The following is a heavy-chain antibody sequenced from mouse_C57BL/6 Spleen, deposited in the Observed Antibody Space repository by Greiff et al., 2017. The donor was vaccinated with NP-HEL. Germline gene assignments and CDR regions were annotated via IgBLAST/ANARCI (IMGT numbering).Heavy chain of an antibody. Sequence: EVHLVESGAELVKPGASVKLSCTASGFNFNDYSMHWVKQRTEQGLEWIGRFDPEDGDTKYAAKFQGKATITADTSSNTAYLQLSSLTSEDTAVYYCARDRLAYWGQGTLVTVSA. V-gene: IGHV14-2*01. CDR2: FDPEDGDT. D-gene: IGHD3-3*01. CDR1: GFNFNDYS. J-gene: IGHJ3*01. CDR3: ARDRLAY.